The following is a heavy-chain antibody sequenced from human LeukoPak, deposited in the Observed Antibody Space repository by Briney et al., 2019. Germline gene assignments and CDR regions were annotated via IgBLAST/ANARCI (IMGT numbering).Heavy chain of an antibody. CDR3: ATSGSGRSWDWFAP. V-gene: IGHV1-69*05. CDR2: LTHIFRRT. D-gene: IGHD3-10*01. CDR1: GGTFRTYP. Sequence: GASVKVSCKASGGTFRTYPISWVRQAPGRGLEWMGGLTHIFRRTNYTQKFQERLIITTDESYSTAYMELRDLRSDDTALYYCATSGSGRSWDWFAPWGQGTLVIVSS. J-gene: IGHJ5*02.